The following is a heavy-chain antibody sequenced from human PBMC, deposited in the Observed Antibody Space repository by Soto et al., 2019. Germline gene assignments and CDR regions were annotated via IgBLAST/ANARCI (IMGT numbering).Heavy chain of an antibody. CDR3: ASEVFGASFTYYYFYGTAF. V-gene: IGHV4-39*01. Sequence: LSLTCTVSGGSISSSSYYWGWIRQPPGKGLEWIGSIYYSGSTYYNPSLKSRVTISVDTSKNQFSLKLSSVTAADTAVYYCASEVFGASFTYYYFYGTAFWDRGTTAPVS. CDR1: GGSISSSSYY. J-gene: IGHJ6*02. CDR2: IYYSGST. D-gene: IGHD3-3*01.